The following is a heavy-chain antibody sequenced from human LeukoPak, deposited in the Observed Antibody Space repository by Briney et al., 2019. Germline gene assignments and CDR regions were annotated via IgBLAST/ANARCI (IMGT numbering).Heavy chain of an antibody. CDR3: ARILVTVGAFDI. Sequence: GGSLRLSCAASGFTFSDYYMSWVRQAPGKGLEWVSVIYSGGSTYYADSVKGRFTISRDNSKNTLYLQMNSLRAEDTAVYYCARILVTVGAFDIWGQGTMVTVSS. J-gene: IGHJ3*02. CDR2: IYSGGST. D-gene: IGHD2-15*01. V-gene: IGHV3-66*01. CDR1: GFTFSDYY.